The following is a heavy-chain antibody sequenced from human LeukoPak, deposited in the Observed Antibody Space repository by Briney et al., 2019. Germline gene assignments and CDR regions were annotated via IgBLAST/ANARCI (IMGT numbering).Heavy chain of an antibody. J-gene: IGHJ4*02. Sequence: GGSLRLSCAASGFTFSSYSINWVRQAPGKGLECVSSISSSSSYIYYADSVKGRFTISRDNAKNSLYLQMNSLRAEDTAVYYCARGSGSGSYLILYWGQGTLVTVSS. V-gene: IGHV3-21*01. D-gene: IGHD1-26*01. CDR2: ISSSSSYI. CDR3: ARGSGSGSYLILY. CDR1: GFTFSSYS.